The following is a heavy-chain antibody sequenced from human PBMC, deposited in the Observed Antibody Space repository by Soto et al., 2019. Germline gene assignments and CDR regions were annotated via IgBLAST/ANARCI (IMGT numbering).Heavy chain of an antibody. CDR1: GFTFSSYA. V-gene: IGHV3-23*01. J-gene: IGHJ5*02. CDR2: ISGSGGST. D-gene: IGHD3-3*01. CDR3: AKDPIPRPYDFSSGYSYNWFDP. Sequence: LRLSCAASGFTFSSYAMSWVRQAPGKGLEWVSAISGSGGSTYYADSVKGRFTISRDNSKNTLYLQMNSLRAEDTAVYYCAKDPIPRPYDFSSGYSYNWFDPWAQGTLVTVSS.